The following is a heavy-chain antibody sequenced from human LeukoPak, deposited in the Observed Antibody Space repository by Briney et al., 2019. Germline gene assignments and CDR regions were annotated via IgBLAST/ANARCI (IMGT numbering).Heavy chain of an antibody. D-gene: IGHD3-22*01. V-gene: IGHV3-23*01. Sequence: GGSLRLTCAASGLTFSGYSMSWVRQAPGKGLEWVSAITGSGSATDYADSVKGRFTISRDNSENTLYLQMNSLRAEDTAVYYCAKRRYHSSGIFDYWGQGTLVTVSS. CDR3: AKRRYHSSGIFDY. J-gene: IGHJ4*02. CDR1: GLTFSGYS. CDR2: ITGSGSAT.